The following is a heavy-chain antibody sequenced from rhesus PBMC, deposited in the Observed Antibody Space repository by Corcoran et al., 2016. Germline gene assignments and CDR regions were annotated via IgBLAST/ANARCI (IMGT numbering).Heavy chain of an antibody. D-gene: IGHD6-31*01. V-gene: IGHV4-147*01. CDR3: ARENSSGWLYYFDY. CDR2: NYGCSGST. J-gene: IGHJ4*01. CDR1: GYSISSNY. Sequence: QVQLQESGPGLVKPSETLSLTCAVSGYSISSNYWSWIRQPPGKGLEWIWYNYGCSGSTYYNPSLKSRVTISTDTSKNQFSLKLSSVTAADTAVYYCARENSSGWLYYFDYWGQGVLVTVSS.